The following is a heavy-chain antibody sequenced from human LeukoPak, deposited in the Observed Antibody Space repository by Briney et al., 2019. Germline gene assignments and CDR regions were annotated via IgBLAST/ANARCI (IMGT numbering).Heavy chain of an antibody. CDR2: IGDIGGST. J-gene: IGHJ4*02. V-gene: IGHV3-23*01. CDR3: AKDTSIGRYCTNGVCSPFDY. CDR1: GFTFSSYA. D-gene: IGHD2-8*01. Sequence: GGSLRLSCAASGFTFSSYAMSGVRQAPGKGLEWVSAIGDIGGSTYDADSVKGRFTIPRDNSKNTPYLQMNSLRAQDTAVYYCAKDTSIGRYCTNGVCSPFDYWGQGTLVTVSS.